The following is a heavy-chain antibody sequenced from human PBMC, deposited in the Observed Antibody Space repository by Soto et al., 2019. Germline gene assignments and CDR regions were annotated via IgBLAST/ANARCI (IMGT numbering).Heavy chain of an antibody. Sequence: GGSLRLSCAASGFTFSSYGMHWVRQAPGKGLEWVAVIWYDGSNKYYADSVKGRFTISRDNSKNTLYLQMNSLRAEDTAVYYCARARSTVLLWFGELFPGYWGQGTLVTVSS. V-gene: IGHV3-33*01. D-gene: IGHD3-10*01. CDR2: IWYDGSNK. CDR1: GFTFSSYG. CDR3: ARARSTVLLWFGELFPGY. J-gene: IGHJ4*02.